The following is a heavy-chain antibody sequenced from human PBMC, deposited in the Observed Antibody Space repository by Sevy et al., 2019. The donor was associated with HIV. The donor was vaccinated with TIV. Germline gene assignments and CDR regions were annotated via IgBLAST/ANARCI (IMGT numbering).Heavy chain of an antibody. Sequence: GGSLRLSCVASGFNFNIYSMSWVRQAPGKGLEWVSTLSFGCGRINHADSVQGRFTMSRDESKKTVYLEMNSLRAEDTAVYYCAREGCTRPHHHWGQGTLVTVSS. CDR2: LSFGCGRI. CDR1: GFNFNIYS. CDR3: AREGCTRPHHH. D-gene: IGHD2-8*01. V-gene: IGHV3-23*01. J-gene: IGHJ5*02.